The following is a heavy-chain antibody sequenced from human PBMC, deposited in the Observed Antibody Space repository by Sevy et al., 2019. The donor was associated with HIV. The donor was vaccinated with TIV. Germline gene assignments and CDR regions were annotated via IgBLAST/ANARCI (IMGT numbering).Heavy chain of an antibody. CDR1: GGSFSNDVFY. J-gene: IGHJ3*01. V-gene: IGHV4-39*01. D-gene: IGHD2-15*01. CDR2: INYSGST. Sequence: QSQTLSLTCTVSGGSFSNDVFYWAWIRQTPGKGLEWIGTINYSGSTYYNPSLESRAAISVETSKNQFSLKLNSVTGADTAIYYCARQAGDIVVEVALIGAWGQGTMVTVSS. CDR3: ARQAGDIVVEVALIGA.